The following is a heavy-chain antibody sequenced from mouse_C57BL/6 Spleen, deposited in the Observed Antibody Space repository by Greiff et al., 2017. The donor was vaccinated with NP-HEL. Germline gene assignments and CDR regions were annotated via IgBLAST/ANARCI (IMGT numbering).Heavy chain of an antibody. CDR1: GFTFSSYG. CDR3: ARRSHYYGSSYAMDY. Sequence: VESGGDLVKPGGSLKLSCAASGFTFSSYGMSWVRQTPDKRLEWVATISSGGSYTYYPDSVKGRFTISRDNAKNTLYLQMSSLKSEDTAMYYCARRSHYYGSSYAMDYWGQGTSVTVSS. D-gene: IGHD1-1*01. CDR2: ISSGGSYT. J-gene: IGHJ4*01. V-gene: IGHV5-6*02.